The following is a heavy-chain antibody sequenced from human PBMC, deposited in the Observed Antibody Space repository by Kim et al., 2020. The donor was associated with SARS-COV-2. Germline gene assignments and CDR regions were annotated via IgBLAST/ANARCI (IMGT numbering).Heavy chain of an antibody. CDR2: IWYDGSNK. D-gene: IGHD1-26*01. CDR3: AGEGIVGATTGFDY. Sequence: GGSLRLSCAASGFTFSNYGMHWVRQAPGKGLEWVAVIWYDGSNKYYADSVKGRFTISRDNSKNTLYLQMNSLRAEDTAVYYCAGEGIVGATTGFDYWGQGTLVTVSS. CDR1: GFTFSNYG. V-gene: IGHV3-33*01. J-gene: IGHJ4*02.